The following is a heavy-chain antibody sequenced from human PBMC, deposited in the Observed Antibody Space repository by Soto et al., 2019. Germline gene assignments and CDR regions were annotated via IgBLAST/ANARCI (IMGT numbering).Heavy chain of an antibody. CDR1: GFTFSSYA. CDR3: ANYPGSGSALDY. V-gene: IGHV3-23*01. CDR2: ISGSAGST. D-gene: IGHD3-10*01. Sequence: GGSLRLSCAASGFTFSSYAMSWVRQAPGKGLEWVSAISGSAGSTYYADSVKGRFTISRDNSKNTLYLQMNSLRAEDTAVYYCANYPGSGSALDYWGQGTLVTVSS. J-gene: IGHJ4*02.